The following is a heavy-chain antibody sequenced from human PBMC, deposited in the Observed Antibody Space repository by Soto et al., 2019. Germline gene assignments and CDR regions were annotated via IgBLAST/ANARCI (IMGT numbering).Heavy chain of an antibody. D-gene: IGHD3-3*01. Sequence: ASVKVSCKASGYTFTSYGISWVRQAPGQGLEWMGWISAYNGNTNYAQKLQGRVTMTTDTSTSTAYMELRSLRSDDTAVYYCARGGTDFWSGYQGWFDPWGQGTLVTVSS. V-gene: IGHV1-18*04. CDR3: ARGGTDFWSGYQGWFDP. J-gene: IGHJ5*02. CDR1: GYTFTSYG. CDR2: ISAYNGNT.